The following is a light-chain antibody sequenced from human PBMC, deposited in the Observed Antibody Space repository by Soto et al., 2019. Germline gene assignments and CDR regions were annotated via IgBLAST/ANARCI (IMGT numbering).Light chain of an antibody. CDR1: SSDVGGYNY. V-gene: IGLV2-14*01. J-gene: IGLJ3*02. CDR2: EVS. CDR3: TSYTSRSTWV. Sequence: QSVLTQPASVSGSPGQSITISCTGTSSDVGGYNYVSWYQQHPDTAPKLMIYEVSNRPSGVSDRFSGSRSGNTASLTISGLQAEEESDYYCTSYTSRSTWVFGGGTKLTVL.